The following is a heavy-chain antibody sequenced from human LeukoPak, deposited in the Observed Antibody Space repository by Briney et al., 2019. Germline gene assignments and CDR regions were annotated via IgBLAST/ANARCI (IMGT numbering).Heavy chain of an antibody. CDR3: ARDRPYCSSTSCLNDAFDI. V-gene: IGHV4-31*03. D-gene: IGHD2-2*01. Sequence: SQTLLLTCTVSGGSISSGGYYWSWIRQHPGKGLEWIGYIYYSGSTYYNPSLKSRVTISVDTSKNQFSLKLSSVTAADTAVYYCARDRPYCSSTSCLNDAFDIWGQGTIVSLSS. CDR1: GGSISSGGYY. CDR2: IYYSGST. J-gene: IGHJ3*02.